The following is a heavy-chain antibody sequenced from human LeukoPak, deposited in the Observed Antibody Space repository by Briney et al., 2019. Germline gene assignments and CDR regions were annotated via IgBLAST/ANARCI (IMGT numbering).Heavy chain of an antibody. Sequence: SETLSLTCTVSGGSISSSSYYWGWIRQPPGKGLEWIASMYYIGSTYYNPSLKSRVTISVDTSKNHLSLKVTSVTAADTALYYCARHAVTVVRVDAFDMWGQGTMVTVSS. CDR3: ARHAVTVVRVDAFDM. D-gene: IGHD3-10*01. CDR1: GGSISSSSYY. V-gene: IGHV4-39*01. CDR2: MYYIGST. J-gene: IGHJ3*02.